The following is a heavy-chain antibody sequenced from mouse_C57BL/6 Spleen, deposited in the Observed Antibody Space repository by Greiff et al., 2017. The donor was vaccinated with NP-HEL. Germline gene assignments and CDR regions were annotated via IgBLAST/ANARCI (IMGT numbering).Heavy chain of an antibody. J-gene: IGHJ4*01. CDR1: GYAFSSSW. CDR2: IYPGDGDT. D-gene: IGHD3-3*01. V-gene: IGHV1-82*01. CDR3: ARGGTYPYYYAMDY. Sequence: QVQLKESGPELVKPGASVKISCKASGYAFSSSWMNWVKQRPGKGLEWIGRIYPGDGDTNYNGKFKGKATLTADKSSSTAYMQLSSLTSEDSAVYFCARGGTYPYYYAMDYWGQGTSVTVSS.